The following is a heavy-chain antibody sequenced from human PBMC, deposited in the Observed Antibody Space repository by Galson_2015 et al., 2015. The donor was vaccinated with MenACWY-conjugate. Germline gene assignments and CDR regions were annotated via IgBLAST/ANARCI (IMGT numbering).Heavy chain of an antibody. V-gene: IGHV3-7*03. CDR3: ARTAMYNWNAPMDV. D-gene: IGHD1-1*01. CDR1: GFTFSSYW. Sequence: LRLSCAASGFTFSSYWMSWVRQAPGKGLGWVANIKQDGSEKYYVDSVKGRFTISRDNAKNSLYLQMNSLRAEDTAVYYCARTAMYNWNAPMDVWGKGTTVTVSS. CDR2: IKQDGSEK. J-gene: IGHJ6*03.